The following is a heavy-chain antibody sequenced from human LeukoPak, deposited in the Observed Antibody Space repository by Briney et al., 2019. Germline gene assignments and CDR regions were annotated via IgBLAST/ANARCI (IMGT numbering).Heavy chain of an antibody. CDR3: ARGWDSGSYCWYFDL. V-gene: IGHV4-34*01. CDR1: GGSFSGYY. D-gene: IGHD1-26*01. Sequence: SETLSLTCAVYGGSFSGYYWSWIRQPPGKGLEWIGEINHSGSTNYNPSLKSRVTISVDTSKNQFSLKLSSVTAADTAVYYCARGWDSGSYCWYFDLWGRGTLVTVSS. J-gene: IGHJ2*01. CDR2: INHSGST.